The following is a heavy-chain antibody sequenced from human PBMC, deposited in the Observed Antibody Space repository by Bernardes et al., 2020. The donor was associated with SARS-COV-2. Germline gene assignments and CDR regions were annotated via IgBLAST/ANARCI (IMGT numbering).Heavy chain of an antibody. J-gene: IGHJ6*02. CDR2: FYTSGAT. CDR1: GGSISSGSYY. D-gene: IGHD2-15*01. V-gene: IGHV4-61*02. Sequence: SETLSLTCTVSGGSISSGSYYWSWIRQPAGKGLEWIGRFYTSGATNYNPSLKSRVSISVDTSKNQFSLKLSSVTAADTAVYFCAGGYCSRGDCPRGGMDVWGQGTPVTVSS. CDR3: AGGYCSRGDCPRGGMDV.